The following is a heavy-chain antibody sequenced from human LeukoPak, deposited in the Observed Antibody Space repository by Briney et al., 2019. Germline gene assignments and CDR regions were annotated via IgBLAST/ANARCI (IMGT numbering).Heavy chain of an antibody. J-gene: IGHJ4*02. Sequence: SVKVSCKASGGTFSSYAISWVRQAPGQGLEWMGGIIPIFGTANYAQKFQGRVTITADESTSTANMELSSLRSEDTAVYYCARGGRYFDWLLPFDYWGQGTLVTVSS. CDR1: GGTFSSYA. CDR3: ARGGRYFDWLLPFDY. V-gene: IGHV1-69*13. CDR2: IIPIFGTA. D-gene: IGHD3-9*01.